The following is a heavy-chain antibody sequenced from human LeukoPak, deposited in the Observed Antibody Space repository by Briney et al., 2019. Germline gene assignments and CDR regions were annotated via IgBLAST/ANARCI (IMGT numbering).Heavy chain of an antibody. V-gene: IGHV4-38-2*01. CDR3: ARAPHCDTTTCYVQGYYFDY. Sequence: SETLSLTCDVSGYSISSGYFWAWIRQAPGKGLEWIASSYHSGTTYYNSSLKRRVTISLDTSKTQFSLKVPSVTAADTAVYYCARAPHCDTTTCYVQGYYFDYWGQGTLVTVSS. CDR2: SYHSGTT. J-gene: IGHJ4*02. D-gene: IGHD3-10*02. CDR1: GYSISSGYF.